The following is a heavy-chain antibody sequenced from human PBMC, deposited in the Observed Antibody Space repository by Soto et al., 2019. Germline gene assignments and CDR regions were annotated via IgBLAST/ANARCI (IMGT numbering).Heavy chain of an antibody. V-gene: IGHV1-69*13. CDR3: ATYPRGDTAMVYFDY. CDR2: IIPIFGTA. J-gene: IGHJ4*02. Sequence: SVKVSCKASGGTFSSYAISWVRQAPGQGLEWMGGIIPIFGTANYAQKFQGRVTITADESTSTAYMELSSLRSEDTAVYYCATYPRGDTAMVYFDYWGQGTLVTVSS. CDR1: GGTFSSYA. D-gene: IGHD5-18*01.